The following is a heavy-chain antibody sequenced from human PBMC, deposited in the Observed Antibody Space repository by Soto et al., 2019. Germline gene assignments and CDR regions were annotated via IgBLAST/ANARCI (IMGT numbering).Heavy chain of an antibody. D-gene: IGHD1-26*01. J-gene: IGHJ4*02. CDR3: ARPRGGSYYPAHYFDY. V-gene: IGHV1-69*13. Sequence: SVKVSCKASGGTFSSYAISWVRQAPGQGLEWMGGIIPIFGTANYAQKFQGRVTITADESTSTAYMELSSLRSEDTAVYYCARPRGGSYYPAHYFDYWGQGTLVTVSS. CDR2: IIPIFGTA. CDR1: GGTFSSYA.